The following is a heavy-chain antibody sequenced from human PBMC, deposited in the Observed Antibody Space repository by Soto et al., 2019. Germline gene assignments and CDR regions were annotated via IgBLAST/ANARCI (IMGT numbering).Heavy chain of an antibody. CDR2: INGRDGAI. J-gene: IGHJ6*02. V-gene: IGHV3-48*01. CDR3: ARDYSSGYYYGMDV. D-gene: IGHD3-22*01. CDR1: GFSFSVYS. Sequence: PGGSLRLSCAASGFSFSVYSMNWVRQAPWKGLEWVSYINGRDGAINYVDSVKGRFTISIDNAKNSLYLQMNSLRAEDTAVYYCARDYSSGYYYGMDVWGQGTTVTVSS.